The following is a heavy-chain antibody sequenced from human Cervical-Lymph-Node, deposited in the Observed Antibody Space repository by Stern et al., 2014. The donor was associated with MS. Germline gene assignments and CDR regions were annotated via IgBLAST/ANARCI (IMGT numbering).Heavy chain of an antibody. CDR2: ISWDDDN. J-gene: IGHJ3*02. Sequence: QVTLKESGPAVVKPTQTLTLTCSFSGFSLSTSGVGVGWIRQPPGKALEWLALISWDDDNRYNPSMKSRLSITKDTAKNQVVLTMTNVDPADTATYYCTHRLMNTIFGIVFTKEVAFDIWGQGTTVRVSS. CDR3: THRLMNTIFGIVFTKEVAFDI. V-gene: IGHV2-5*02. CDR1: GFSLSTSGVG. D-gene: IGHD3-3*01.